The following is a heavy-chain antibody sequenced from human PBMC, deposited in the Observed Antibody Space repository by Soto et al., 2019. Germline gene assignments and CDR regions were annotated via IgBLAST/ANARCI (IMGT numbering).Heavy chain of an antibody. CDR1: GGSFSGYY. D-gene: IGHD3-16*02. V-gene: IGHV4-34*01. J-gene: IGHJ6*03. CDR2: INHSGST. Sequence: SETLSLTCAVYGGSFSGYYWSWIRQPPGKGLEWIGEINHSGSTNYNPSLKSRVTISVDTSKNQFSLKLSSVTAADTAVYYCARGRSYDYIWGSYRDYYYYYMDVWGKGTTVTVSS. CDR3: ARGRSYDYIWGSYRDYYYYYMDV.